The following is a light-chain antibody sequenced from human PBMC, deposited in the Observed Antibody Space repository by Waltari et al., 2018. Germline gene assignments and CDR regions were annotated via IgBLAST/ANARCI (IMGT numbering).Light chain of an antibody. CDR2: EVS. CDR1: SSDVGGYNY. J-gene: IGLJ2*01. Sequence: QSALTQPASVSGSPGQSITISCTGTSSDVGGYNYVPWYQQHPGKVPKLMIYEVSNRPSGVSNRFSGSKSGNTASLTISGLQAEDEADYYCSSYTSSSTLVFGGETKLAVL. CDR3: SSYTSSSTLV. V-gene: IGLV2-14*01.